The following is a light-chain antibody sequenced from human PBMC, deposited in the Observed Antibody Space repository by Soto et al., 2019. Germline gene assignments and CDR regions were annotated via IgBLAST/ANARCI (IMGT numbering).Light chain of an antibody. CDR3: QQYGSSPYT. CDR1: LSVSSSY. J-gene: IGKJ2*01. V-gene: IGKV3-20*01. Sequence: EIVLTQSPGTLSLSPGERATLSCRASLSVSSSYLAWYQQKPGQAPRLLIYGASSRATGIPDRFSGSGSGTDFTLTISRLEPEDFAVYYCQQYGSSPYTFGQGTKVDIK. CDR2: GAS.